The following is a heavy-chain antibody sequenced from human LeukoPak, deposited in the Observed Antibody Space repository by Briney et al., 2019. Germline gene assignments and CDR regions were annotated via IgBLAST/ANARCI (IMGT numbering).Heavy chain of an antibody. CDR2: MNPNSGNT. CDR3: ARGHCSSTSCYITLRYYYYGMDV. V-gene: IGHV1-8*02. D-gene: IGHD2-2*02. Sequence: ASVKVSCKASGYTFTSYGINWVRQATGQGLEWMGWMNPNSGNTGYAQKFQGRVTMTRNTSISTAYMELSSLRSEDTAVYYCARGHCSSTSCYITLRYYYYGMDVWGQGTTVTVSS. J-gene: IGHJ6*02. CDR1: GYTFTSYG.